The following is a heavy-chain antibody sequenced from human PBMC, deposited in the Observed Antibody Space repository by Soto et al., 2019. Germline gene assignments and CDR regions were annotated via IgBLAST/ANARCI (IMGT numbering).Heavy chain of an antibody. CDR2: ISYDGSNK. CDR1: GFTFSSYG. Sequence: GGSLRLSCAASGFTFSSYGMHWVRQAPGKGLEWVAVISYDGSNKYYADSVKGRFTISRDNSKNTLYLQMNSLRAEDTAVYYWAKGAVAGDNLINPKRTFDYWGQGTLVTVSS. CDR3: AKGAVAGDNLINPKRTFDY. J-gene: IGHJ4*02. D-gene: IGHD6-19*01. V-gene: IGHV3-30*18.